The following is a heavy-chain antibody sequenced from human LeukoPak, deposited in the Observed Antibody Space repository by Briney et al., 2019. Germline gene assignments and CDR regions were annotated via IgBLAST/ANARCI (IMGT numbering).Heavy chain of an antibody. V-gene: IGHV3-30*04. CDR3: ARIGSGYDFDY. CDR1: GFTFSSYA. D-gene: IGHD3-3*01. J-gene: IGHJ4*02. CDR2: ISYDGSNK. Sequence: GGSLRLSCAASGFTFSSYALHWVRQAPGKGLEWVAVISYDGSNKYYADSVKGRFTISRGNSKNTLYLQMNSLRPEDTAVYYCARIGSGYDFDYWGQGTLVTVSS.